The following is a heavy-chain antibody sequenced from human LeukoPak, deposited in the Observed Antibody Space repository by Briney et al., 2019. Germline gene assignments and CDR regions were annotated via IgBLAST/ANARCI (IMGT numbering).Heavy chain of an antibody. CDR3: ARASGYSYGLVGY. J-gene: IGHJ4*02. D-gene: IGHD5-18*01. V-gene: IGHV3-53*01. Sequence: GGSLRLSCAASGFTVSSNYMSWVRQAPGKGLEWVSVIYSGGSTYYADSVKGRFTISRDNSKNTLYLQMNSLRAEDTAVYYCARASGYSYGLVGYWGQGTLVTVSS. CDR2: IYSGGST. CDR1: GFTVSSNY.